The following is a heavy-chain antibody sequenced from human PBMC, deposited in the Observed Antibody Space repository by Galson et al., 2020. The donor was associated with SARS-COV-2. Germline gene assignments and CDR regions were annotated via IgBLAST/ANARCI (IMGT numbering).Heavy chain of an antibody. CDR2: SRNKVNSYTI. CDR3: ARDLSN. J-gene: IGHJ4*02. V-gene: IGHV3-72*01. CDR1: GFTFSDHY. Sequence: GESPKISCAASGFTFSDHYMDWVRQAPGKGLEWVGRSRNKVNSYTIEYAASVKGRFTISRDDSKNSLYLQMNSLKTEDTAVYYCARDLSNWGQGTLVTVSS.